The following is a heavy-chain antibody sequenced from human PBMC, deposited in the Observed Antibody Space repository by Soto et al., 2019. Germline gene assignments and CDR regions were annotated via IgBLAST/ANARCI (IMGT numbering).Heavy chain of an antibody. CDR3: ARDSGQLVRAPNYYMDV. J-gene: IGHJ6*03. V-gene: IGHV3-33*01. CDR1: GFTFSSYG. Sequence: PGGSLRLSCAASGFTFSSYGMHWVRQAPGKGLEWVAVIWYDGSNKYYADSVKGRFTISRDNSKNTLYLQMNSLRAEDTAVYYCARDSGQLVRAPNYYMDVWGKGTTVTVSS. D-gene: IGHD6-6*01. CDR2: IWYDGSNK.